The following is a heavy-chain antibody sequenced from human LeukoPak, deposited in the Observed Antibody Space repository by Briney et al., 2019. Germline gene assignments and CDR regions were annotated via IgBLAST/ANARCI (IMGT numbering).Heavy chain of an antibody. V-gene: IGHV4-61*02. CDR3: ARDSPWGWYYDSSGFDY. Sequence: SETLSLTCTVSGGSISSGSYYLSWIRQPAGKGLEWIGRIYSSGSTNYNPSLKSRVTISVDTSKNQFSLKLSSVTAADTAVYYCARDSPWGWYYDSSGFDYWGQGTLVTVSS. J-gene: IGHJ4*02. CDR1: GGSISSGSYY. D-gene: IGHD3-22*01. CDR2: IYSSGST.